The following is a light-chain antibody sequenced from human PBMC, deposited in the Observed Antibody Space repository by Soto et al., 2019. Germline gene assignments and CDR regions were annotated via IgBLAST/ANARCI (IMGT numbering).Light chain of an antibody. CDR3: AAWADSLNGVV. CDR1: SSNIGSNT. J-gene: IGLJ2*01. CDR2: SKN. Sequence: QSVLTQPPSASGTPGQRVTISCSGSSSNIGSNTVNWYQQLPGTAPKLLIYSKNQRPSGVPDRFSGSKSGTSASLAISGLQSEYEDDDYCAAWADSLNGVVFGGGTKVTVL. V-gene: IGLV1-44*01.